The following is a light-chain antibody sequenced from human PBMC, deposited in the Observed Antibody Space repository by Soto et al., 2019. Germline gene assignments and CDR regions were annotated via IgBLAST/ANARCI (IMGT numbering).Light chain of an antibody. Sequence: IVMTQSPATLSVSPRETTRLSCSLSQSINSNLAWYQQKPGQPPRLLIYGASTRATGIPARFSGSGSGTEFTLTISSLQSEDFAVYYCQQYNNWPPITFGQGTRLEIK. V-gene: IGKV3-15*01. CDR2: GAS. CDR3: QQYNNWPPIT. CDR1: QSINSN. J-gene: IGKJ5*01.